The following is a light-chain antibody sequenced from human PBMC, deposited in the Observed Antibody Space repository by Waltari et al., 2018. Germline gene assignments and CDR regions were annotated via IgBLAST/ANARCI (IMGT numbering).Light chain of an antibody. CDR2: DVT. J-gene: IGLJ1*01. CDR3: CSYAGFYYV. Sequence: QSALTQPRSVSGSPGQSATISCTGPSSNVGGYNYVSLHQQNPSKAPKPMIYDVTKRPSGVPVRFSGSKSGNTASLTISGLQAEDEADYYCCSYAGFYYVFGTGTTVTVL. V-gene: IGLV2-11*01. CDR1: SSNVGGYNY.